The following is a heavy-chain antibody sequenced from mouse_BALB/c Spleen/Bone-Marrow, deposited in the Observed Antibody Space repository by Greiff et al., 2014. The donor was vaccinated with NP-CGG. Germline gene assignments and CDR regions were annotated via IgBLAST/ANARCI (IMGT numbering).Heavy chain of an antibody. J-gene: IGHJ1*01. D-gene: IGHD1-1*01. Sequence: EVQLQQSGPELVKPGASVKISCKASGYSFTGYFMNWVMQSHGKSLEWIGRINPYNGDTFYNQKFKGKVTLTVDKSSSTAHMELRSLASEDSAVYYCAREGGYYYGSSPYFDVWGAGTTVTVSS. CDR1: GYSFTGYF. CDR3: AREGGYYYGSSPYFDV. V-gene: IGHV1-20*02. CDR2: INPYNGDT.